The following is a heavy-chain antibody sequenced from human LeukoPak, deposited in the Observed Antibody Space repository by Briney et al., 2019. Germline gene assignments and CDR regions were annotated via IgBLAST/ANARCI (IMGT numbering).Heavy chain of an antibody. Sequence: SETLSLTCTVSGGSISSGDYYWSWIRQPPGKGLEWIGYIYYSGSTYYNPSLKSRVTISVDTSKNQFSLKLSSVTAADTAVYYCARVVGSYGFDYWGQGTLVTVSS. J-gene: IGHJ4*02. V-gene: IGHV4-30-4*08. D-gene: IGHD1-26*01. CDR1: GGSISSGDYY. CDR3: ARVVGSYGFDY. CDR2: IYYSGST.